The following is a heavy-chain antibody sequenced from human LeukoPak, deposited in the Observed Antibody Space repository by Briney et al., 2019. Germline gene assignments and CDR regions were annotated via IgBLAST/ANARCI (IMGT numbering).Heavy chain of an antibody. CDR3: ARGRNTMVRGALGAETRYYYSYYMDV. D-gene: IGHD3-10*01. CDR1: GSSMSRGYY. CDR2: IYYSGTT. V-gene: IGHV4-38-2*02. Sequence: SETLSLTCSLSGSSMSRGYYWGWIRQPPGKGLQSIASIYYSGTTWYNPSLRSRVSISVGTSKNQFSLKLSSVTAADTAVYYCARGRNTMVRGALGAETRYYYSYYMDVWGKGTTVTVSS. J-gene: IGHJ6*03.